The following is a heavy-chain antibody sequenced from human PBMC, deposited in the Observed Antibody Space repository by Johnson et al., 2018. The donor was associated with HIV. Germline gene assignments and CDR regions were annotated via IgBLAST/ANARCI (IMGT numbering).Heavy chain of an antibody. CDR1: GFTFSNYW. V-gene: IGHV3-7*01. CDR3: ARDQDWGYYDSTAFDI. J-gene: IGHJ3*02. D-gene: IGHD3-22*01. CDR2: IKQDGSEK. Sequence: MQLVESGGGLVQRGGSLRLPCATSGFTFSNYWMSWVRQAPGKGLEWVASIKQDGSEKYYVDSVKGRFTISRDNAKNSLYLQMNSLRAEDTAVYYCARDQDWGYYDSTAFDIWGQGTMVTVSS.